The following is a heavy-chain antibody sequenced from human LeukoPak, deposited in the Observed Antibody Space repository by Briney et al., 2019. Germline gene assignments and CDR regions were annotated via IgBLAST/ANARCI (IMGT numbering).Heavy chain of an antibody. Sequence: ASVKVSCKASGYTFTGYYMHWLRQAPGQGLEWMGRINPNSGGTNYAQKFQGRVTMTRDTSISTAYMELSRLRSDDTAVYYCVRVFGGNYYDSSGYYPIDYWGQGTLVTASS. CDR2: INPNSGGT. CDR1: GYTFTGYY. V-gene: IGHV1-2*06. J-gene: IGHJ4*02. CDR3: VRVFGGNYYDSSGYYPIDY. D-gene: IGHD3-22*01.